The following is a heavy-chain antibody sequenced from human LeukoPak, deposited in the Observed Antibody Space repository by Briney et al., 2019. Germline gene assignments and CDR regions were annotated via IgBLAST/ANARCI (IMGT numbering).Heavy chain of an antibody. CDR2: IIPILGIA. Sequence: RASVTVSFQASGGTFSSYAISWVRQAPGQGLEWMGRIIPILGIANSAQKFQGRVTITADKSTSTAYMELSSLRSEDTAVYYCARASTGTMVRGKVGATPKNYYYYYGMDVWGQGTTVTVSS. CDR3: ARASTGTMVRGKVGATPKNYYYYYGMDV. D-gene: IGHD3-10*01. J-gene: IGHJ6*02. V-gene: IGHV1-69*10. CDR1: GGTFSSYA.